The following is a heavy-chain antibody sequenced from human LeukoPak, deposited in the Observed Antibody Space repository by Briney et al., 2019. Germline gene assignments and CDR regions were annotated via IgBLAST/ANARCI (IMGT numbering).Heavy chain of an antibody. D-gene: IGHD4/OR15-4a*01. CDR2: INRSGST. J-gene: IGHJ4*02. V-gene: IGHV4-34*01. CDR1: GGSFSGYY. Sequence: SETLSLTCAVYGGSFSGYYWTWIRQPPGKGLEWIGEINRSGSTHYNPSLKSRVTISVDTSKNQFSLRLTSVTAADTSVYYCARGDYGAIDYWGQGTLVTVSS. CDR3: ARGDYGAIDY.